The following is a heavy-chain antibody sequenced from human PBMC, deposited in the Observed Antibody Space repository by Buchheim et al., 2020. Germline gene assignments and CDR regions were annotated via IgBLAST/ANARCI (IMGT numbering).Heavy chain of an antibody. CDR3: AKTLYNGNRLNYYYYGMDV. J-gene: IGHJ6*02. CDR2: ISYDGSNK. Sequence: QVQLVESGGGVVQPGRSLRLSCAASGFTFSSYGMHWVRQAPGKGLEWVAVISYDGSNKYYADSVKGRFTISRDNSKNTLYLQMNSLRAEDTAVYYCAKTLYNGNRLNYYYYGMDVWGQGTT. CDR1: GFTFSSYG. V-gene: IGHV3-30*18. D-gene: IGHD1-14*01.